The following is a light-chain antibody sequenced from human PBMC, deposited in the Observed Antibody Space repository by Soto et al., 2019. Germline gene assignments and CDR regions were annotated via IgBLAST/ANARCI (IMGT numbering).Light chain of an antibody. Sequence: EIVLTQSPGTLSLSPGERATLSCRASQRVSSGYLGWYQQRPGQAPRLLLYGASNRAAGIPDRFSGRGSETDFTLTISRMEPEDFAVYYCQQYASSPHWTLGQGTTVEIK. J-gene: IGKJ1*01. V-gene: IGKV3-20*01. CDR1: QRVSSGY. CDR3: QQYASSPHWT. CDR2: GAS.